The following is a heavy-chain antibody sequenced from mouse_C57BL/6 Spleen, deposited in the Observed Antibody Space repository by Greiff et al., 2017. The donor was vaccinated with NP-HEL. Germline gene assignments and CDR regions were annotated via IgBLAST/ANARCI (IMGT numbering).Heavy chain of an antibody. CDR2: IDPENGDT. CDR3: TTHGNYYFDD. J-gene: IGHJ2*01. V-gene: IGHV14-4*01. Sequence: VQLQQSGAELVRPGASVKLSCTASGFNIKDDYMHWVKQRPEQGLEWIGWIDPENGDTEYASKFQGKATITADTSSNTAYLQLSSLTSEDTAVYYCTTHGNYYFDDWGQGTTLTVSS. CDR1: GFNIKDDY. D-gene: IGHD2-1*01.